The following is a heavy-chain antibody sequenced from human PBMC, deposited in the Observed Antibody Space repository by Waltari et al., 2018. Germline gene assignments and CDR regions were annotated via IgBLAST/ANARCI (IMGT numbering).Heavy chain of an antibody. V-gene: IGHV4-39*01. CDR2: IYYSGGT. J-gene: IGHJ4*02. CDR3: ARHVSGEGDYYDSSGYYCDY. D-gene: IGHD3-22*01. CDR1: GGSISSSSYY. Sequence: QLQLQESGPELVKPSETLSLTCTVSGGSISSSSYYWGWLRQPPGKGLEWIGSIYYSGGTYYNPSLKSRVTIAVDTSKNQFSLKLSSVTAADTAVYYCARHVSGEGDYYDSSGYYCDYWGQGTLVTVSS.